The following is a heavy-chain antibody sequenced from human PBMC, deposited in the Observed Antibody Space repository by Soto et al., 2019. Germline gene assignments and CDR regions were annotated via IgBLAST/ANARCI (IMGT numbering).Heavy chain of an antibody. J-gene: IGHJ6*03. CDR2: ISGSGGST. V-gene: IGHV3-23*01. CDR3: ANNIAPSGYYYYYMDV. D-gene: IGHD6-13*01. CDR1: GFTFSSYA. Sequence: GGSLRLSCAASGFTFSSYAMSWVRQAPGKGLEWVSAISGSGGSTYYADSVKGRFTISRDNSKSTLYLQMNSLRAEDTAVYYCANNIAPSGYYYYYMDVWGKGTTVTVSS.